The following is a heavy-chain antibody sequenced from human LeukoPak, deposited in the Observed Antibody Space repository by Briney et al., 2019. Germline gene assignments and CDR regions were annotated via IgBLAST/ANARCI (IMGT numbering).Heavy chain of an antibody. Sequence: PGGSLRLSCAASGFTFTAYSMNWFRQAPGKGLEWIPCISITSDKIYYADSVKGRFTISRDNAWNSLYLQMNSLRDEDTAVYSCAREAYWGSSGKGFDSWGQGTLVIVSS. CDR2: ISITSDKI. V-gene: IGHV3-48*02. J-gene: IGHJ4*02. CDR1: GFTFTAYS. CDR3: AREAYWGSSGKGFDS. D-gene: IGHD4-23*01.